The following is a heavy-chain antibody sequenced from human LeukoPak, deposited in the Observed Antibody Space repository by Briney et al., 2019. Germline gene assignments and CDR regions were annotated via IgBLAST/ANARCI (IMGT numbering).Heavy chain of an antibody. Sequence: GGSLRLSCAASGFTFSTYAMHWVRQAPGKGLEWVAVISSDGDNKYYADSVKGRFTTSGDNSKNALFLQMNSLRADDTAVYYCARDHFRVVVMTVHYYYYGMDVWGQGTTVTVSS. CDR3: ARDHFRVVVMTVHYYYYGMDV. D-gene: IGHD2-8*01. J-gene: IGHJ6*02. CDR1: GFTFSTYA. CDR2: ISSDGDNK. V-gene: IGHV3-30-3*01.